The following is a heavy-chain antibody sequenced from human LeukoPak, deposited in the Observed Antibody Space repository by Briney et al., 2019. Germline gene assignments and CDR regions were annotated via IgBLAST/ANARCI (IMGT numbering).Heavy chain of an antibody. CDR3: ARVSPFDY. CDR1: GFTFSSYS. Sequence: GGSLRLSCAASGFTFSSYSMNWVRQAPGKGLEWLSVFYSGGSTYYADSVNGRFTMSRDNSKNTLYLQMNGLRVEDTAVYYCARVSPFDYWGQGTQVTVSS. CDR2: FYSGGST. V-gene: IGHV3-66*01. J-gene: IGHJ4*02.